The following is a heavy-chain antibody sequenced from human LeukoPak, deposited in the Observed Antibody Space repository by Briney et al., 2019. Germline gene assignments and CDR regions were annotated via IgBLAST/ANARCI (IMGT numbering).Heavy chain of an antibody. CDR2: ISSSSSYI. Sequence: PGGSLRLSCAASGFTFRSYSMNWVRQAPGKGLEWVSSISSSSSYIYYGDSVKGRFTISRDNAKNSLYLQMNSLRAEDTAVYYCARETGRRITMVRGVTPFDYWGQGTLVTVSS. CDR1: GFTFRSYS. D-gene: IGHD3-10*01. J-gene: IGHJ4*02. CDR3: ARETGRRITMVRGVTPFDY. V-gene: IGHV3-21*01.